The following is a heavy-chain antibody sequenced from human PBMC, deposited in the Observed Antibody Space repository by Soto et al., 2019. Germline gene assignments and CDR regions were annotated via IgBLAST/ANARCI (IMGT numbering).Heavy chain of an antibody. J-gene: IGHJ6*02. V-gene: IGHV4-30-4*01. D-gene: IGHD3-22*01. Sequence: PSETLSLTCNVSGASVNSDYYYWSWVRQSPGKGLEWMGYISYRGSSFYNPSLESRASFSVDTSKNEFSLRLTYVTAADTDVYFCARLFFSSGPCKRRRYFFYYGRDVWGQGAPVTVSS. CDR1: GASVNSDYYY. CDR3: ARLFFSSGPCKRRRYFFYYGRDV. CDR2: ISYRGSS.